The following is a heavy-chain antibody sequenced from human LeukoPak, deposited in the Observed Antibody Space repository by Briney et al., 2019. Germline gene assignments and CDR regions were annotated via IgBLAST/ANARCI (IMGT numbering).Heavy chain of an antibody. D-gene: IGHD4-17*01. CDR1: GGSISSNSYY. Sequence: TASETLSLTCTVSGGSISSNSYYWGWIRQPPGKGLEWIGSIYYSGSTYYNPSLKSRVTISVDTSKNQFSLKLRSVTAADTAVYYCATYLYGIFDFWGQGTLVTVSS. V-gene: IGHV4-39*07. J-gene: IGHJ4*02. CDR3: ATYLYGIFDF. CDR2: IYYSGST.